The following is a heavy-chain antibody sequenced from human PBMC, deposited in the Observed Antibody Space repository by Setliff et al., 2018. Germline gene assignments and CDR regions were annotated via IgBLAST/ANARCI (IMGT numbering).Heavy chain of an antibody. J-gene: IGHJ3*01. Sequence: KTSETLSLTCTVSGGSISSSLYYWAFIRQPPGKGLEWIGSILYSGGAHSNPSLNSRVSISVDTSKNQFSLRLRSVTAADTAFYYCATSYLTLEAAFDVWGQGTMVT. CDR1: GGSISSSLYY. CDR2: ILYSGGA. D-gene: IGHD1-1*01. V-gene: IGHV4-39*07. CDR3: ATSYLTLEAAFDV.